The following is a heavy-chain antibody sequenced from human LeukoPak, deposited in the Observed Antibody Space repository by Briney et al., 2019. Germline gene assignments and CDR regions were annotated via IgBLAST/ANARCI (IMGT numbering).Heavy chain of an antibody. V-gene: IGHV1-18*01. CDR3: ARGAAAAGTAPYYYMDV. Sequence: ASVRVSCKASGYTFTSYGISWVRQAPGQGLEWMGWISAYNGNTNYAQKLQGRVTMTTDTSTSTAYMELRSLRSDDTAVYYCARGAAAAGTAPYYYMDVWGKGTTVTVSS. D-gene: IGHD6-13*01. CDR1: GYTFTSYG. CDR2: ISAYNGNT. J-gene: IGHJ6*03.